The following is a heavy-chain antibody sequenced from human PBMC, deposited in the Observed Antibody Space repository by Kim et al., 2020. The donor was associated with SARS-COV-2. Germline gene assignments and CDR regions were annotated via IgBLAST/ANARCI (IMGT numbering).Heavy chain of an antibody. CDR3: ARLPRTTYYYMDV. V-gene: IGHV4-59*01. J-gene: IGHJ6*03. D-gene: IGHD1-1*01. Sequence: NYSPSLKSRITISVDMSKNQCSLELTSVTADGTAVYYCARLPRTTYYYMDVWGKGTAVTVSS.